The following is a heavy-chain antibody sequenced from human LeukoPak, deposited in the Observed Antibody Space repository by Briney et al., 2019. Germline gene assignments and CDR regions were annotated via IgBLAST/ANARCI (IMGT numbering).Heavy chain of an antibody. V-gene: IGHV3-23*01. CDR1: GFTFGSYA. CDR2: ISGSGGST. CDR3: AKDSSGWFVYQKHHDAFDI. D-gene: IGHD6-19*01. J-gene: IGHJ3*02. Sequence: PGGSLRLSCAASGFTFGSYAMSWVRQAPGKGLEWVSAISGSGGSTYYADSVKGRFTISRDNSKNTLYLQMNSLRAEDTAVYYCAKDSSGWFVYQKHHDAFDIWGQGTMVTVSS.